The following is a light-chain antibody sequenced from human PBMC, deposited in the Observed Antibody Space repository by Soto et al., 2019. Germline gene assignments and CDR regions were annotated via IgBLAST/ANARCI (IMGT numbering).Light chain of an antibody. CDR2: GTS. V-gene: IGKV3-20*01. CDR1: QSVSTTY. J-gene: IGKJ2*01. CDR3: QHYGSSPPMYT. Sequence: EIVLTQSPGTLSLSPGERATLSCRASQSVSTTYLGWYQQKPGQAPRLLVYGTSRRATGIPDRFSGSGSGTDFTLTISSLEHEEFAVYYCQHYGSSPPMYTFGQWTKLEIK.